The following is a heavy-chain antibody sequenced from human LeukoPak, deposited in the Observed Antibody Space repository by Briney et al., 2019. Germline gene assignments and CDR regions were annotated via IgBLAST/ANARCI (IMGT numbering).Heavy chain of an antibody. Sequence: GGSLRLSCAASGFIFSSYAMHWVRQAPGKGLEWVTVISYDGSNKYYIDSVKGRFTISRDNSKNTLYVQMNSLRAEDTAVYYCARDGPIEGATLFDFWGQGTLVTVS. CDR2: ISYDGSNK. CDR1: GFIFSSYA. CDR3: ARDGPIEGATLFDF. J-gene: IGHJ4*02. V-gene: IGHV3-30-3*01. D-gene: IGHD1-26*01.